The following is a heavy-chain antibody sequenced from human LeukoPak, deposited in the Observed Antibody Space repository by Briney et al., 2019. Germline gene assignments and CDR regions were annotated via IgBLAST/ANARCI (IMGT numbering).Heavy chain of an antibody. D-gene: IGHD6-19*01. Sequence: GGSLRLSCAASGFTFSSYGMYWVRQAPGKGLEWVAVISYDGSNKYYADSVKGRFTISRDNSKNTLYLQMNSLRAEDTAVYYCAKDVDQWLVLHAFDIWGQGTMVTVSS. J-gene: IGHJ3*02. CDR2: ISYDGSNK. CDR1: GFTFSSYG. V-gene: IGHV3-30*18. CDR3: AKDVDQWLVLHAFDI.